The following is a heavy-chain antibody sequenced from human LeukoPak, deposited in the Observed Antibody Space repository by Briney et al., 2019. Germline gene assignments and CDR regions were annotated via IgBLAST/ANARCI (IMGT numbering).Heavy chain of an antibody. D-gene: IGHD6-19*01. CDR3: ARRGRYSSGWFDY. Sequence: SETLSLTCAVYGGSFSGYYWSWIRQPPGKGLEWIGEIKHSGSTNYNPSLKSRVTISVDTSKNQFSLKLSSVTAADTAVYYCARRGRYSSGWFDYWGQGTLVTVSS. CDR1: GGSFSGYY. J-gene: IGHJ4*02. V-gene: IGHV4-34*01. CDR2: IKHSGST.